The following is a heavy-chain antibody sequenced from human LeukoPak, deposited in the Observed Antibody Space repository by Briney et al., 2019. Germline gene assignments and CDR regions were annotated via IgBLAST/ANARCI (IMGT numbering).Heavy chain of an antibody. D-gene: IGHD3-22*01. Sequence: PGGSLRLSCVASGFTFSDYYMTWLRQAPGKGLEWVGRIKSKTDGGTTDYAAPVKGRFTISRDDSKNTLYLQMSSLKTEDTAVYYCATYHDTSGYSHFDYWGQGTLVTVSS. V-gene: IGHV3-15*01. CDR2: IKSKTDGGTT. CDR1: GFTFSDYY. CDR3: ATYHDTSGYSHFDY. J-gene: IGHJ4*02.